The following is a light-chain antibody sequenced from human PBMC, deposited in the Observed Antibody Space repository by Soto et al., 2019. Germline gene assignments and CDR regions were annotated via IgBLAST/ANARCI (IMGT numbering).Light chain of an antibody. CDR1: QGISSY. CDR3: QQRRSWPT. V-gene: IGKV1D-8*01. Sequence: VIWMTQSPSLLSASTGDRVTISCRMRQGISSYLAWYQHKPGQAPRLLIYDASNRATGIPARFNGSGSGTDFILTISSLEPEDFAVYYCQQRRSWPTFGPGTKVDIK. CDR2: DAS. J-gene: IGKJ3*01.